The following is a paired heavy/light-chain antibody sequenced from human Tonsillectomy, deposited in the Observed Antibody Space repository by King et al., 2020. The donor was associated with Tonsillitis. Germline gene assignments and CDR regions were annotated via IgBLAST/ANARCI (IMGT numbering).Heavy chain of an antibody. J-gene: IGHJ6*02. CDR2: IIPMFGTE. D-gene: IGHD5-12*01. V-gene: IGHV1-69*01. CDR3: ARGTDTVAPIKEDFYYYGADV. Sequence: QVQLVQSGAEVKKPGSSVKVSCKASGGTFSSYAISWVRQAPGQGLEWMGGIIPMFGTENYAQKFQGRLTITADESTSTAYMELSSLRSEDTAVYYCARGTDTVAPIKEDFYYYGADVWGQGTTVTVSS. CDR1: GGTFSSYA.
Light chain of an antibody. CDR1: QSISSW. Sequence: DIQMTQSPSTLSASVGDRVTITCRASQSISSWLAWYQQKPGKAPKLLIYKASSLEGGVPSRFSGSGSGTEFTLTISSLQPDDFATYYCQQYNSYPYTFGQGTKLEIK. J-gene: IGKJ2*01. CDR3: QQYNSYPYT. V-gene: IGKV1-5*03. CDR2: KAS.